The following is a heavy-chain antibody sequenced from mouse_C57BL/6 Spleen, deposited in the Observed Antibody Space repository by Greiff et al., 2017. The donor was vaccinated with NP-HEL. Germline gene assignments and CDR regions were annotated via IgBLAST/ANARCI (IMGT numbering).Heavy chain of an antibody. Sequence: VKLQESGAELVRPGSSVKLSCKASGYTFTSYWMHWVKQRPIQGLEWIGNIDPSDSETHYNQKFKDKATLTVDKSSSTAYMQLSSLTSEDSAVYYCARGGGGAMDYWGQGTSVTVSS. CDR3: ARGGGGAMDY. CDR2: IDPSDSET. V-gene: IGHV1-52*01. J-gene: IGHJ4*01. CDR1: GYTFTSYW.